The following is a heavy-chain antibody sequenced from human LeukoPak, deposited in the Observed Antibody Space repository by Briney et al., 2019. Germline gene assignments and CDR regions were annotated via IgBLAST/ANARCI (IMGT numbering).Heavy chain of an antibody. CDR3: ARLKVVVAGILFDY. V-gene: IGHV4-34*01. CDR2: INHSGST. D-gene: IGHD2-15*01. Sequence: SETLSLTCAVYGGSFSGYYWSWIRQPPGKGLEWIGEINHSGSTNYNPSLKSRVTISVDTSKNQFSLKLSSVTAADTAVYYCARLKVVVAGILFDYWGQGTLVTVSS. J-gene: IGHJ4*02. CDR1: GGSFSGYY.